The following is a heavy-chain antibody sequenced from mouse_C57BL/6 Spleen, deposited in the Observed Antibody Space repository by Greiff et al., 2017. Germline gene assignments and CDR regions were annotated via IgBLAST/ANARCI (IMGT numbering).Heavy chain of an antibody. J-gene: IGHJ4*01. V-gene: IGHV5-12*01. CDR1: GFTFSDSY. CDR2: ISTGGGST. Sequence: EVQLVESGGGLVQPGGSLKLSCAASGFTFSDSYMYWVRQTPEKGLEWVAYISTGGGSTYYPDTVKGRFTISRDNAKNTLYLQMSRLKSEDTAMYYCARYSNHAMDYWGQGTSVTVSS. CDR3: ARYSNHAMDY. D-gene: IGHD2-5*01.